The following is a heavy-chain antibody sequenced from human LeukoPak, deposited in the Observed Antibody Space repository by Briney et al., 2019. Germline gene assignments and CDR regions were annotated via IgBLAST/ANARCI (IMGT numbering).Heavy chain of an antibody. J-gene: IGHJ4*02. Sequence: GESLKISCKGSGYNFTSYWIGWVRQMPGKGLEWMGIIYPGDSDTRYSPSFQGQVTISADKSISTAYLQWSSLKASDTAMYYCATYYDSSGYYFDYWGQGTLVTVSS. V-gene: IGHV5-51*01. CDR3: ATYYDSSGYYFDY. D-gene: IGHD3-22*01. CDR2: IYPGDSDT. CDR1: GYNFTSYW.